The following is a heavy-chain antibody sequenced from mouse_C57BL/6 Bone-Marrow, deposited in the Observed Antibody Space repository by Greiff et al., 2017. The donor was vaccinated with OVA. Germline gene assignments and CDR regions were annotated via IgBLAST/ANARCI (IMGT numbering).Heavy chain of an antibody. J-gene: IGHJ3*01. V-gene: IGHV14-4*01. CDR2: IDPENGDT. CDR1: GFNIKDDY. Sequence: VQLQQSGAELVRPGASVTLSCTASGFNIKDDYMHWVKQRPEQGLEWIGWIDPENGDTEYASKFQGKATITADTSSNTAYLQLSSLTSEDTAVYYCTSGGLPAWFAYWGQGTLVTVSA. CDR3: TSGGLPAWFAY. D-gene: IGHD2-4*01.